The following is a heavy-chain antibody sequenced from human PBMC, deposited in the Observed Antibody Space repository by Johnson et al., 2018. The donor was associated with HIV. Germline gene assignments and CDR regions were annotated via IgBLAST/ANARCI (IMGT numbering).Heavy chain of an antibody. J-gene: IGHJ3*02. CDR3: ARAKNLFWSGYYDAFDI. D-gene: IGHD3-3*01. V-gene: IGHV3-30*03. CDR2: ISYDGGNK. CDR1: GFTFSSYG. Sequence: QVQLVESGGGVVQPGRSLRLSCAASGFTFSSYGMHWVRQAPGKGLEWVAIISYDGGNKYCADSVKGRFIISRDNARNTLYLQMNSLRAEETAVYYCARAKNLFWSGYYDAFDIWGQGTMVTVSS.